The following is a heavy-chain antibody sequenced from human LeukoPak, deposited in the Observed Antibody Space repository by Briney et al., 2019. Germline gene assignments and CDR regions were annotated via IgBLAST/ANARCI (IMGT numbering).Heavy chain of an antibody. CDR2: IYYSGST. V-gene: IGHV4-31*03. Sequence: PSQTLSLTCTVSGGSISSGGYYWRWIRQHPGKGMEWIGYIYYSGSTYYNPSLKSRVTISVDTSKNQFSLKLSAVTAADTAVYYCASTLGFSSACDIWGRGTMVSVPS. J-gene: IGHJ3*02. D-gene: IGHD2-15*01. CDR3: ASTLGFSSACDI. CDR1: GGSISSGGYY.